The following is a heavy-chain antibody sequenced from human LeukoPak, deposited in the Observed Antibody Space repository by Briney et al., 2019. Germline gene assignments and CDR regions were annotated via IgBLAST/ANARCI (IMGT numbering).Heavy chain of an antibody. D-gene: IGHD1-26*01. CDR2: INPSGGAT. Sequence: GASVKVSCKASGYTFPNNYIHWMRQAPGQGPEWMGWINPSGGATRFAQKFQGRVSMTRDTSITTANMDLSSLRSDDTAVYYCARDRPHTSMNAFDVWGQGTLVTVSS. CDR1: GYTFPNNY. CDR3: ARDRPHTSMNAFDV. V-gene: IGHV1-2*02. J-gene: IGHJ3*01.